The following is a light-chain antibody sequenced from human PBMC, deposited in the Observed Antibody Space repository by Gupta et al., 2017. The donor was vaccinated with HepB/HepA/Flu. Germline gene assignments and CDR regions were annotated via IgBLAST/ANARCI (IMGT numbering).Light chain of an antibody. CDR2: AAS. Sequence: DIQMTQSPSSLSASVGDRVTITCRASQSISRYLNWYQQKPGKVPKLLIYAASSLQSGVPPRFSGSGSGTDFTLTISSLQPEDFATYYCQQSYSTPRALTFGGGTKVEIK. V-gene: IGKV1-39*01. CDR3: QQSYSTPRALT. J-gene: IGKJ4*01. CDR1: QSISRY.